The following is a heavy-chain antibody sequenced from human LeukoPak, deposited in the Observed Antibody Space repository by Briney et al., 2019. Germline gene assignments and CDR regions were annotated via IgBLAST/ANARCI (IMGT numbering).Heavy chain of an antibody. V-gene: IGHV3-74*01. CDR2: INSDGSST. CDR1: GFTFSSYW. CDR3: ARTYYDFWSGYSHDAFDI. J-gene: IGHJ3*02. Sequence: GGSLRLSCAASGFTFSSYWLHWVRQAPGKGLVWVSRINSDGSSTIYADSVKGRFTVSRDNAKNTLYLQMNSLRAEDTAVYYCARTYYDFWSGYSHDAFDIWGQGTMVTVSS. D-gene: IGHD3-3*01.